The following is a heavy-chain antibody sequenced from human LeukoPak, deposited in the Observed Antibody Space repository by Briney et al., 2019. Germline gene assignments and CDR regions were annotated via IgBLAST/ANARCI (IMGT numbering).Heavy chain of an antibody. D-gene: IGHD1-26*01. CDR2: IYSADSA. V-gene: IGHV3-53*01. Sequence: PGGSLRLSCAASGFTVSRNYMSWVRQAPGKGLEWVSVIYSADSAYYADSVRGRFTISRDNPKNTLYLQMNSLRADDTAVYYCAREVGGGATNYFDYWGQGTLVTVSS. CDR3: AREVGGGATNYFDY. J-gene: IGHJ4*02. CDR1: GFTVSRNY.